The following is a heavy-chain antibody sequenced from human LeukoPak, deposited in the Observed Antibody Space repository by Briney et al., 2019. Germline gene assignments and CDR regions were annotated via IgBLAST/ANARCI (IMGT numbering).Heavy chain of an antibody. Sequence: QPGGSLRLSCEGSGFSINGYAMSWVRQAPGKGLEWVSGISGSGGSTNYADSVKGRFTISRDDSKNTLYLQMNSLRAEDTALYYCAKTSWYCSGGSCSNWFDPWGQGTLVTVSS. CDR1: GFSINGYA. J-gene: IGHJ5*02. V-gene: IGHV3-23*01. D-gene: IGHD2-15*01. CDR3: AKTSWYCSGGSCSNWFDP. CDR2: ISGSGGST.